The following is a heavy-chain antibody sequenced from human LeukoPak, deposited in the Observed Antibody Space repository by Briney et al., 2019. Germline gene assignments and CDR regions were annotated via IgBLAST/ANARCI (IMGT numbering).Heavy chain of an antibody. Sequence: ASVKVSCKASGYTFTSYYMHWVRQAPGQGLEWMGLINPTGGSTGYAQKFQGRVTMTRNMSTSTDYMELSSLRSEDTAIYYCARDNSVGDNAWWFDPWGQGTLVTVSS. V-gene: IGHV1-46*01. J-gene: IGHJ5*02. CDR3: ARDNSVGDNAWWFDP. CDR2: INPTGGST. CDR1: GYTFTSYY. D-gene: IGHD1-26*01.